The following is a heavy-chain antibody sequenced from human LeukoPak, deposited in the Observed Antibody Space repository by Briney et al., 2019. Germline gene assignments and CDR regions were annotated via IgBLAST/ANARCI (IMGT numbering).Heavy chain of an antibody. D-gene: IGHD1-1*01. J-gene: IGHJ4*02. Sequence: SVKVSCKASGGTFSSYAISWVRQAPGQGLEWMGGIIPIFGTANYAQKFQGRVTITADESTSTAYMELSSLRSEDTAVYYCASVMTILQPRRYDYWGQGTLVTVSS. CDR3: ASVMTILQPRRYDY. CDR2: IIPIFGTA. V-gene: IGHV1-69*13. CDR1: GGTFSSYA.